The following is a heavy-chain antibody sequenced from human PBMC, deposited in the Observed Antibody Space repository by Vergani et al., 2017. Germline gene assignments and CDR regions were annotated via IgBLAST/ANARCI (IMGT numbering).Heavy chain of an antibody. J-gene: IGHJ6*02. V-gene: IGHV4-39*07. CDR1: GVSISSSSYY. Sequence: QLQLQESGPGLVKPSETLSLTCTVSGVSISSSSYYWGWLRQPPGKGLEWIGSIYYSWSTYYNPSLKRRVTISVDTAKNQFSLKLSSVTAADTAVYYCEGTIELVPAAIELMDSYYYYGMDVWGQGTTVTVYS. CDR2: IYYSWST. D-gene: IGHD2-2*02. CDR3: EGTIELVPAAIELMDSYYYYGMDV.